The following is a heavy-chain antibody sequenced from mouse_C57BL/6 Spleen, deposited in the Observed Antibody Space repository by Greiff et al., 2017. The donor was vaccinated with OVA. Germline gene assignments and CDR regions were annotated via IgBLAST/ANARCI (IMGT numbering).Heavy chain of an antibody. CDR1: GYTFTSYW. D-gene: IGHD1-2*01. CDR2: IDPSDSYT. CDR3: ARGRLGDY. Sequence: QVQLQQSGAELVRPGTSVKLSCKASGYTFTSYWMHWVKQRPGQGLEWIGVIDPSDSYTNYNQKFKGKATLTVDTSSSTAYMQLSSLTSEDAAVYYCARGRLGDYWGQGTTLTVSS. V-gene: IGHV1-59*01. J-gene: IGHJ2*01.